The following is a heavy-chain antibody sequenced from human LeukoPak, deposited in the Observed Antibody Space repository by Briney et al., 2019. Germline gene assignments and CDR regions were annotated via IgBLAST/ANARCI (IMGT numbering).Heavy chain of an antibody. CDR2: ISGSGGST. V-gene: IGHV3-23*01. J-gene: IGHJ3*02. CDR3: AKERGFTMARGVIMGDAFDI. D-gene: IGHD3-10*01. CDR1: GFTFSSYA. Sequence: GGSLRLSCAASGFTFSSYAMSWVRQAPGKGLEWVSAISGSGGSTYYADSVKGRFTISRDNSKNTLYLQMNSLRAEDTAVYYCAKERGFTMARGVIMGDAFDIWGQGTMVTVSS.